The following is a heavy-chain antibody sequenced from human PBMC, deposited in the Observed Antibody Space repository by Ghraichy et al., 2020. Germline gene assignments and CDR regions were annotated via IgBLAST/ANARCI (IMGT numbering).Heavy chain of an antibody. V-gene: IGHV3-30*18. CDR1: GFTFSSYG. D-gene: IGHD7-27*01. CDR2: ISYDGSNK. J-gene: IGHJ4*02. CDR3: AKGLGTGDVY. Sequence: GGSLRLSCAASGFTFSSYGMHWVREAPGKGLEWVAVISYDGSNKYYADSVKGRFTISRDNSKNTLYLQMNSLRAEDTAVYYCAKGLGTGDVYWGQGTLVTVSS.